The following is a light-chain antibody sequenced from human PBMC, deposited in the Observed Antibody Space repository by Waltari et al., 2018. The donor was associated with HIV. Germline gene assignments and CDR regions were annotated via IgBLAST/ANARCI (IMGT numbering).Light chain of an antibody. J-gene: IGLJ2*01. CDR1: SSDVGGYNY. Sequence: GSPGQSVTISCTGTSSDVGGYNYVSWYQQHPGKAPKLMIYEVSKRPSGVPDRFSGSKSGNTASLTVSGLQAEDEADYYCSSYAGSNNLLFGGGTKLTVL. CDR3: SSYAGSNNLL. CDR2: EVS. V-gene: IGLV2-8*01.